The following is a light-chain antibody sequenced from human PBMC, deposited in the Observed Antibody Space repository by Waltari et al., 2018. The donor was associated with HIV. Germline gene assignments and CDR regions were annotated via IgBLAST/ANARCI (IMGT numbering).Light chain of an antibody. Sequence: DIVMTQSPDSLAVSLGERATINCKSSQSVMYSSNNKNYLAWYQQKPGQPPKLLIYLASSREYGVPDRFSGSVSGTDFTLTISSLQAEDVAVYYCQQHYITPKTFGQGTKVEIK. J-gene: IGKJ1*01. CDR3: QQHYITPKT. CDR2: LAS. V-gene: IGKV4-1*01. CDR1: QSVMYSSNNKNY.